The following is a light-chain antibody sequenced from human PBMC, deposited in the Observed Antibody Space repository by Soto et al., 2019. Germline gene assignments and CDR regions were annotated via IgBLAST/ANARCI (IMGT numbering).Light chain of an antibody. V-gene: IGKV1-39*01. Sequence: DIQMPQSPSSLSASVGDRVTITCRESQSISSYLNWYQQKPGKAPKLLIYAAYSLQSGVPSRFSCSGSRTDFTLTISSLQPEDFATYYCQQSYSTPPLTFGGGTKVEIK. CDR3: QQSYSTPPLT. J-gene: IGKJ4*01. CDR2: AAY. CDR1: QSISSY.